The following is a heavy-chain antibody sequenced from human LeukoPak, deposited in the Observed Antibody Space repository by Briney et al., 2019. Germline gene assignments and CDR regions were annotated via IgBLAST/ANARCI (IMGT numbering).Heavy chain of an antibody. Sequence: GGSLSLSCAASGFTFSDYYMSWIRQAPGKGLEGVSYISSSRSYTNNADSVKGRITISRDNAKNSLYLQMSSLRAEDTAVYYCARVALAGQYNDLWGQGTLVTVSS. V-gene: IGHV3-11*06. CDR2: ISSSRSYT. D-gene: IGHD6-19*01. CDR1: GFTFSDYY. CDR3: ARVALAGQYNDL. J-gene: IGHJ4*02.